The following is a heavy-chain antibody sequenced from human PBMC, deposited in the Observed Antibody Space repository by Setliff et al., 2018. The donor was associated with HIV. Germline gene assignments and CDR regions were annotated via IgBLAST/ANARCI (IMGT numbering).Heavy chain of an antibody. J-gene: IGHJ4*02. D-gene: IGHD2-15*01. CDR2: FSYTDEP. CDR3: ARRRGYGLD. CDR1: GVSVISGDH. Sequence: SETLSLTCTVSGVSVISGDHWSWVRQAPGKGLELIGYFSYTDEPYINYLEYFNPSLKSRLGITLDKPRNQFSLKLTNMDPVDTATYYCARRRGYGLDWGQGTLVTVSS. V-gene: IGHV4-61*08.